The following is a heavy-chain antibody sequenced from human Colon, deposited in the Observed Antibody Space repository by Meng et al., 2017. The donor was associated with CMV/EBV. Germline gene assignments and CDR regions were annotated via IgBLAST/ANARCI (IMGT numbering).Heavy chain of an antibody. Sequence: GSLRLSCTVSGASISSYYWNWIRQPPGKRLEWIGYIYHSGTTSYNPSLKSRLTISVDTSKNQFSLNLRSVTAADTAVYYCARISGGGACCGADYWGQGTLVTVSS. V-gene: IGHV4-59*01. D-gene: IGHD2-21*02. J-gene: IGHJ4*02. CDR2: IYHSGTT. CDR3: ARISGGGACCGADY. CDR1: GASISSYY.